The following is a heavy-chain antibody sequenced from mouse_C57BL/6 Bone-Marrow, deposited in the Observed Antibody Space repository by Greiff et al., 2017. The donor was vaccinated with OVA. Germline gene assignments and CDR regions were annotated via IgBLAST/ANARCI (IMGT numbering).Heavy chain of an antibody. Sequence: EVKLQESVAELVRPGASVKLSCTASGFNIKNTYMHWVKQRPEQGLEWIGRIDPANGNTKYAPKFQGKATITADTSSNTAYLQLSSLTSEDTAIYYCARIPYYYGSRDWYFDVWGTGTTVTVSS. CDR1: GFNIKNTY. CDR3: ARIPYYYGSRDWYFDV. D-gene: IGHD1-1*01. CDR2: IDPANGNT. J-gene: IGHJ1*03. V-gene: IGHV14-3*01.